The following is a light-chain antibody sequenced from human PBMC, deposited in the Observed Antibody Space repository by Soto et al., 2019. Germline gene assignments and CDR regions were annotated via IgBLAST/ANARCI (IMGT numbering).Light chain of an antibody. J-gene: IGKJ3*01. CDR2: NAS. CDR1: QSVSSY. V-gene: IGKV3-11*01. Sequence: EIVLTQSPATLSLSPGERATLSCRTSQSVSSYLAWYQQKPGQAPRLLIYNASNRATCIPARFSGSGSGTDFTLTISRLEPEDFAVYYCQQRSNWPRITFGPGTKVDIK. CDR3: QQRSNWPRIT.